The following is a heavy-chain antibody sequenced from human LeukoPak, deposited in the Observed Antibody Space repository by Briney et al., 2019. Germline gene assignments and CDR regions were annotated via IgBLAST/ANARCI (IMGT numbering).Heavy chain of an antibody. CDR2: LSYDGSNE. Sequence: GRSLRLSCAASGFPFSSYGMHWVRQAPGKGLEWVAVLSYDGSNEYYADSVKGRFTISRDNSKNTLYLQMNSLRVEDTAVYYCAGGWFYRDYFEYWGRGTLVTVSS. V-gene: IGHV3-30*03. D-gene: IGHD3-10*01. CDR3: AGGWFYRDYFEY. CDR1: GFPFSSYG. J-gene: IGHJ4*02.